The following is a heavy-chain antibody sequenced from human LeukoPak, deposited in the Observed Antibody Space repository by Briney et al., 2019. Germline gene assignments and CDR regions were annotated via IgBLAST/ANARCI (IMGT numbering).Heavy chain of an antibody. Sequence: PGGSLRLSCAASEFTFSSYSMSWVRQAPGKGLEWVSYISSTANSIYYADSVKGRFTISRDNAKNALYLQMNSLRAEDTAVYYCARDVTYHGGDWFDPWGQGTLVTVSS. J-gene: IGHJ5*02. CDR2: ISSTANSI. CDR3: ARDVTYHGGDWFDP. CDR1: EFTFSSYS. V-gene: IGHV3-48*04. D-gene: IGHD4-23*01.